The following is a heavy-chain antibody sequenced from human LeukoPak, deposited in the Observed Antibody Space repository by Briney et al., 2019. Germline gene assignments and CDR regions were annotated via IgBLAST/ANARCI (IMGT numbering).Heavy chain of an antibody. CDR2: IYHSGST. V-gene: IGHV4-38-2*01. J-gene: IGHJ4*02. CDR1: GYSICSGYY. D-gene: IGHD3-10*01. Sequence: SETLSLTCAVSGYSICSGYYWGWIRQPPGKGLEWIGSIYHSGSTYYNPSLKSRVTISVDTSKNQFSLKLSSVTAADTAVYYCARGPTYYYGSGSYYLDYWGQGTLVTVSS. CDR3: ARGPTYYYGSGSYYLDY.